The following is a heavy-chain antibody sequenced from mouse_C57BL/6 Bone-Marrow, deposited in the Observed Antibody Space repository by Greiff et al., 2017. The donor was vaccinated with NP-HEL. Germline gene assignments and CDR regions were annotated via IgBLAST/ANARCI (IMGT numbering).Heavy chain of an antibody. CDR3: ARSHYYGSSYVLYWYFDV. D-gene: IGHD1-1*01. Sequence: EVKLMESGPGLAKPSQTLSLPCSVTGYSITSDYWNWIRKFPGNKLEYMGYISYSGSTYYNPSLKSRISITRDTSKNQYYLQLNSVTTEDTATYYCARSHYYGSSYVLYWYFDVWGTGTTVTVSS. CDR1: GYSITSDY. J-gene: IGHJ1*03. CDR2: ISYSGST. V-gene: IGHV3-8*01.